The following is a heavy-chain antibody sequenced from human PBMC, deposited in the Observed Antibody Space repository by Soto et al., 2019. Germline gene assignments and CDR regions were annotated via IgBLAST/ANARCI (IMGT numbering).Heavy chain of an antibody. CDR2: INPNSGGT. CDR1: GYTFTGYY. V-gene: IGHV1-2*04. Sequence: GASVKVSCKASGYTFTGYYMHWVRQAPGQGLEWMGWINPNSGGTNYAQKFQGWVTMTRDTSISTAYMELSRLRSDDTAVYYCARETTTVTTLGGLDYYYGMDVWGQGTTVTVSS. CDR3: ARETTTVTTLGGLDYYYGMDV. D-gene: IGHD4-17*01. J-gene: IGHJ6*02.